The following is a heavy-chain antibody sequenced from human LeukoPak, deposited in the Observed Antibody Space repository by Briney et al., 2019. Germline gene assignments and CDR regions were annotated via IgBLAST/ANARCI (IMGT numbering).Heavy chain of an antibody. J-gene: IGHJ4*02. V-gene: IGHV4-34*01. Sequence: PSETLSLTCAVHGGSFSGYYWSWIRQPPGKGLEWIGEINHSGSTNYNPSLKSRVTISVDTSKNQFSLKLSSVTAADTAVYYCARDIAVAGTDYWGQGTLVTVSS. CDR1: GGSFSGYY. D-gene: IGHD6-19*01. CDR2: INHSGST. CDR3: ARDIAVAGTDY.